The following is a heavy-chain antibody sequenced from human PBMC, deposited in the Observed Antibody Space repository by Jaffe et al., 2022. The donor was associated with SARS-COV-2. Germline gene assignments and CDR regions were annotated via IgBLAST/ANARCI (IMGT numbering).Heavy chain of an antibody. D-gene: IGHD6-13*01. J-gene: IGHJ6*03. V-gene: IGHV3-23*04. CDR1: GFTFSSYA. CDR2: ISGSGGSK. Sequence: EVQLVESGGGLVQPGGSLRLSCAASGFTFSSYAMSWVRQAPGQGLEWVSGISGSGGSKFYADSVKGRFTISRDNSKNTLNLQMNSLRAEDTAVYYCAKDHSSTYYPTCMDVWGKGTTVTVSS. CDR3: AKDHSSTYYPTCMDV.